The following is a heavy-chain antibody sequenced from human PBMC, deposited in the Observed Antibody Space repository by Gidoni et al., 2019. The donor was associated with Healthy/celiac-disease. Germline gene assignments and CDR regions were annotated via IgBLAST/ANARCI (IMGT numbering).Heavy chain of an antibody. CDR2: ISSSSSYI. D-gene: IGHD3-10*01. Sequence: EVQLVESGGGLVKPGGSLRLSCAASGFTFSSYSMNWVRQAPGKGLEWVSSISSSSSYIYYADSVKGRFTISRDNAKNSLYLQRNSLRAEDTAVYYCARGGGSGWDFDYWGQGTLVTVSS. V-gene: IGHV3-21*01. CDR3: ARGGGSGWDFDY. CDR1: GFTFSSYS. J-gene: IGHJ4*02.